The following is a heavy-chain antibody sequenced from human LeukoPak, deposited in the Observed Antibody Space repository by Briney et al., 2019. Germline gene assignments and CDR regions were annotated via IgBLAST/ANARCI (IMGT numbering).Heavy chain of an antibody. D-gene: IGHD1-26*01. CDR2: ISYDGSNK. Sequence: GGSLRLSCAASGFTFSSYAMHWVRQAPGKGLEWVAVISYDGSNKYYADSVKGRFTISRDNSKNTLYLQMNSLRAEDTAVYYCARPTTSDAFDIWGQGTMVTVSS. J-gene: IGHJ3*02. CDR3: ARPTTSDAFDI. V-gene: IGHV3-30-3*01. CDR1: GFTFSSYA.